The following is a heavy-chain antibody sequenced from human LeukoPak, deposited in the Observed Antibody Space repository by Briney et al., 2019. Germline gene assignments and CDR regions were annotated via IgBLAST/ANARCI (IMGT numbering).Heavy chain of an antibody. CDR2: IYYSGST. D-gene: IGHD3-22*01. CDR3: ARALYDSSGYYQGDFDY. V-gene: IGHV4-61*01. J-gene: IGHJ4*02. CDR1: GGSVSSGSYY. Sequence: PSETLSLTCTVSGGSVSSGSYYWSWIRQPPGKGLEWIGYIYYSGSTNYNPSLKSRVTISVDTSKNQFSLKLSSVTAADTAVYYCARALYDSSGYYQGDFDYWGQGTLVTVSS.